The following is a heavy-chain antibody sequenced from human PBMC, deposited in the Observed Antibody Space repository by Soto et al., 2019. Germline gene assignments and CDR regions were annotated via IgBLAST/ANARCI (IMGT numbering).Heavy chain of an antibody. CDR1: GFTFSSYW. CDR3: ARGSLGAGFKDYYYYCGMDV. Sequence: PGGSLRLSCAASGFTFSSYWMHWARQAPGKGLVWVSRINSDGSSTSYADSVKGRFTISRDNAKNTLYLQMNSLRAEDMAVYYCARGSLGAGFKDYYYYCGMDVWDQGTTVTVSS. J-gene: IGHJ6*02. CDR2: INSDGSST. V-gene: IGHV3-74*01. D-gene: IGHD3-3*02.